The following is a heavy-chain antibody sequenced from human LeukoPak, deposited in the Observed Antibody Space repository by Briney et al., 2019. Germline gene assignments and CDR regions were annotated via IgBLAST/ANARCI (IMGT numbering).Heavy chain of an antibody. CDR1: GFIFNNYA. V-gene: IGHV3-23*01. Sequence: PGGSLRLSCAVSGFIFNNYAMSWARQTPGKGLEWVSSITTAGVTYYADSVKGRFTTSRDTSKNTLFLQLNNLRADDTAVYFCARDQVHDYAPVGSATHAYWGQGTLVAVSS. D-gene: IGHD2-2*01. CDR3: ARDQVHDYAPVGSATHAY. J-gene: IGHJ4*02. CDR2: ITTAGVT.